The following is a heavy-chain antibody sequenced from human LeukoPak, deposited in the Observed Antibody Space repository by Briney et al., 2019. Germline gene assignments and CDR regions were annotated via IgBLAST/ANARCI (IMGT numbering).Heavy chain of an antibody. D-gene: IGHD3-10*01. CDR2: ICAYNGNT. Sequence: ASVKVSCKASGYTFTSYGISWVRQAPGQGLEWMGWICAYNGNTNYAQKLQGRVTMTTDTSTSTAYMELRSLRSDDTAVYYCARARIKRGDDAFDIWGQGTMVTVSS. CDR3: ARARIKRGDDAFDI. CDR1: GYTFTSYG. J-gene: IGHJ3*02. V-gene: IGHV1-18*01.